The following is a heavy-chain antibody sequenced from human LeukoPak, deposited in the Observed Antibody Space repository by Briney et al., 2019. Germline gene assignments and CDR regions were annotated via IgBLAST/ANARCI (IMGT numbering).Heavy chain of an antibody. CDR1: GGSLSSYY. CDR3: ARSGQAIWFDP. CDR2: IYYSGST. V-gene: IGHV4-59*01. D-gene: IGHD5-18*01. Sequence: SETLSLTCTVSGGSLSSYYWSWIRQPPGKGLEWIAYIYYSGSTDYNPSLKSRVTISVDTSKNQFSLKLTSVTAADTAVYYCARSGQAIWFDPWGQGTLVTVSS. J-gene: IGHJ5*02.